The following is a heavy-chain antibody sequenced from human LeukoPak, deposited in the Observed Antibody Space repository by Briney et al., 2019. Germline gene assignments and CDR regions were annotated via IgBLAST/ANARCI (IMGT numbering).Heavy chain of an antibody. D-gene: IGHD6-19*01. Sequence: SETLSLTCTVSGDFITAYYWSWIRQPPGKGLEWIGYVYYSGSTNYNPSLKSRVTISVDTSKNQFSLKLSSVTAADTAVYYCARSKAYSGWYLPPSPHKDYWGQGTLVTVSS. J-gene: IGHJ4*02. V-gene: IGHV4-59*12. CDR2: VYYSGST. CDR1: GDFITAYY. CDR3: ARSKAYSGWYLPPSPHKDY.